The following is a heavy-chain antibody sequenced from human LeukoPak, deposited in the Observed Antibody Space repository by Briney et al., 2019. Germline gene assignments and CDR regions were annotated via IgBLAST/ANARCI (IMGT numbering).Heavy chain of an antibody. CDR2: IYYSGST. D-gene: IGHD6-13*01. V-gene: IGHV4-59*11. J-gene: IGHJ4*02. Sequence: SETLSLTCTVSGGSISSHYWSWIRQPPGKGLEWIGYIYYSGSTNYNPSLKSRVTISVDTSKNQFSLKLSSVTAADTAVYYWARFGRGSSWYYFDYWGQGTLVTVSS. CDR3: ARFGRGSSWYYFDY. CDR1: GGSISSHY.